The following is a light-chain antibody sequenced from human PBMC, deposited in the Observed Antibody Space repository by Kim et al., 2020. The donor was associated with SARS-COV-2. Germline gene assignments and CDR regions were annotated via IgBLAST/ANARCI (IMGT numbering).Light chain of an antibody. Sequence: SPGESATLSCRASQSVSSSFLAWYQQKPGQAPRLLISGASNRATDIPDRFSGSGSGAEFTLTISRLEPEDFAVYYCQQYGSSLLTFGGGTKVDIK. CDR1: QSVSSSF. J-gene: IGKJ4*01. V-gene: IGKV3-20*01. CDR2: GAS. CDR3: QQYGSSLLT.